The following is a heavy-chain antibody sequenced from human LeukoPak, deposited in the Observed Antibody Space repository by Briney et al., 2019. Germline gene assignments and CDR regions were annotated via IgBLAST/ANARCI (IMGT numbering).Heavy chain of an antibody. D-gene: IGHD2-2*01. Sequence: PSETLSLTCTVSGGSISSSSYYWGWIRQPPGKGLEWIGSIYYSGSTYYNPSLKSRVTISVDTSKNQFSLKLSSVTAADTAVYYCARDMPGDYWGQGTLVTVSS. CDR2: IYYSGST. CDR3: ARDMPGDY. V-gene: IGHV4-39*07. J-gene: IGHJ4*02. CDR1: GGSISSSSYY.